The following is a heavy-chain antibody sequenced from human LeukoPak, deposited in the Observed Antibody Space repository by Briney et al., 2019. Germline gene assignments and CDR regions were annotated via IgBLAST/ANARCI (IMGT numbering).Heavy chain of an antibody. V-gene: IGHV4-34*01. J-gene: IGHJ5*02. CDR1: GGSFSGYY. CDR2: VNHSGST. CDR3: ARSGWFDP. Sequence: PSETLSLTCAVYGGSFSGYYWSWIRQPPGKGLEWIGEVNHSGSTNYNPSLKSRVTISVDTSKNQFSLKLSSVTAADTAAYYCARSGWFDPWGQGTLVTVSS. D-gene: IGHD3-10*01.